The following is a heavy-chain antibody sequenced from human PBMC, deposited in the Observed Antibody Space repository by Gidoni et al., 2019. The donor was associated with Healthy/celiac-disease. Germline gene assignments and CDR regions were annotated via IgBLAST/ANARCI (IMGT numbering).Heavy chain of an antibody. J-gene: IGHJ4*02. Sequence: EVQLVESGGGLVQPGRSLRLSCAASGFTFDDYAMHWVRQAPGKGLEWVSVISWNSGSIGYADSVKGRFTISRDNAKNSLYLQMNSLRAEDTALYYCAKEGSYDFYFDYWGQGTLVTVSS. V-gene: IGHV3-9*01. D-gene: IGHD3-3*01. CDR1: GFTFDDYA. CDR3: AKEGSYDFYFDY. CDR2: ISWNSGSI.